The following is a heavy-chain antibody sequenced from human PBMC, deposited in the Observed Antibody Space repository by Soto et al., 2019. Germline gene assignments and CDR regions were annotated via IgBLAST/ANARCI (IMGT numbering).Heavy chain of an antibody. J-gene: IGHJ6*02. V-gene: IGHV1-69*06. CDR2: IIPIFRTG. Sequence: SVKASCKASGGTFSSYAISWVRQAPGQVLEWLGGIIPIFRTGNYAQKFQGRVTITADKSTSTAYMELSSLRSEDTAVYYCARGRDYGMDVWGQGTPVTVSS. CDR3: ARGRDYGMDV. CDR1: GGTFSSYA.